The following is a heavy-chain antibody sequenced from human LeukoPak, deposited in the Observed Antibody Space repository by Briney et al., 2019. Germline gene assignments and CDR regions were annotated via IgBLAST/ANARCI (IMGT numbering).Heavy chain of an antibody. CDR1: GGSFSGYY. D-gene: IGHD4-17*01. V-gene: IGHV4-34*01. CDR2: INHSGST. CDR3: ARARGYGDYCYFDL. J-gene: IGHJ2*01. Sequence: SETLSLTCAVYGGSFSGYYWSWIRQPPGKGLEWIGEINHSGSTNYNPSLKSRVTISVDTSKNQFSLKLSSVTAADTAVYYCARARGYGDYCYFDLWGRGTLVTVSS.